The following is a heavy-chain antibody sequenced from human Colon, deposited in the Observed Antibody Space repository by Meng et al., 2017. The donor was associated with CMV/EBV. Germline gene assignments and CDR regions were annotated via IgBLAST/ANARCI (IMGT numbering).Heavy chain of an antibody. D-gene: IGHD1-26*01. CDR1: GFTFSKFG. Sequence: CVASGFTFSKFGMHWVRQAPGKGLEWVAVIWGDGSEKYYSDSVKGRFTIFRDNPRNTLYLQMNSLRPDDTARYFCAKGGSGSYDRFDPWGQGTLVTVSS. CDR2: IWGDGSEK. J-gene: IGHJ5*02. CDR3: AKGGSGSYDRFDP. V-gene: IGHV3-33*03.